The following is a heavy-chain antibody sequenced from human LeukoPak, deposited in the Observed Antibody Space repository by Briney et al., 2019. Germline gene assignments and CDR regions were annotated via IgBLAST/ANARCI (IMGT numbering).Heavy chain of an antibody. CDR3: ARYAYSSSFDY. CDR1: GYTFTGYY. J-gene: IGHJ4*02. Sequence: ASVKVSCKASGYTFTGYYMHWVRQAPGQGLDWMGRINPNSGGTNYAQKFQGRVTMTRDTSITTAYMELSRLRSDDTAVYYCARYAYSSSFDYWGQGTLLTVSS. D-gene: IGHD6-6*01. V-gene: IGHV1-2*06. CDR2: INPNSGGT.